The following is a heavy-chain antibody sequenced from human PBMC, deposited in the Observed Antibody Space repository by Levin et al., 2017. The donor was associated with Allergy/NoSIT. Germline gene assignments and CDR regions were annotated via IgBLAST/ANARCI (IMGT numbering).Heavy chain of an antibody. CDR2: INPNSGGT. D-gene: IGHD3-10*01. J-gene: IGHJ4*02. CDR1: GYTFTGYY. CDR3: ARAYPTMVRGVTPGQLDY. V-gene: IGHV1-2*02. Sequence: GESLKISCKASGYTFTGYYMHWVRQAPGQGLEWMGWINPNSGGTNYAQKFQGRVTMTRDTSISTAYMELSRLRSDDTAVYYCARAYPTMVRGVTPGQLDYWGQGTLVTVSS.